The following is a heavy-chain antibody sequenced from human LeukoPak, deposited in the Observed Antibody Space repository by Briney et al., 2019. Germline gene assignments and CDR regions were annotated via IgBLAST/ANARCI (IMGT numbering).Heavy chain of an antibody. CDR3: ARDRWELLTPDIYYMDV. J-gene: IGHJ6*03. Sequence: SETLSLTCAVSGGSISSNNWWSWVRQPPGKGLEWIGEIYHSGTTNSNPSLKSRVTISVDKSKNQFSLRLNSVTTADTAVYYCARDRWELLTPDIYYMDVWGKGATVTVSS. CDR2: IYHSGTT. D-gene: IGHD1-26*01. V-gene: IGHV4-4*02. CDR1: GGSISSNNW.